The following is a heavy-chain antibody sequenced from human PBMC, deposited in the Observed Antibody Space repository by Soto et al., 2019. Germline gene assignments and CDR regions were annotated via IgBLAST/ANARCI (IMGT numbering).Heavy chain of an antibody. CDR1: GFTFSSYA. V-gene: IGHV3-23*01. D-gene: IGHD3-3*01. CDR2: ISGSGGST. J-gene: IGHJ5*02. Sequence: GGSLRLSCAASGFTFSSYAMSWVRQAPGKGLEWVSAISGSGGSTYYADSVKGRFTISRDNSKNTLYLQMNSLRAEDTAVYYCARDPDFWTNARESNWFDPWGQGTQVTVSS. CDR3: ARDPDFWTNARESNWFDP.